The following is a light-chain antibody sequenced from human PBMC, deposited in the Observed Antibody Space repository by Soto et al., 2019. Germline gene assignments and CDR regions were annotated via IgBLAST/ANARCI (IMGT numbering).Light chain of an antibody. CDR2: KAS. Sequence: DLQMTQSPSTLSASVGDRVTITCRASQSISSWLAWYQQKPGKAPKLLIYKASSLESGVPSRFSGSGSGTEFTVTISSLQPDDFATYYCQQYNSYPYTFGQGTKLEIK. CDR1: QSISSW. V-gene: IGKV1-5*03. CDR3: QQYNSYPYT. J-gene: IGKJ2*01.